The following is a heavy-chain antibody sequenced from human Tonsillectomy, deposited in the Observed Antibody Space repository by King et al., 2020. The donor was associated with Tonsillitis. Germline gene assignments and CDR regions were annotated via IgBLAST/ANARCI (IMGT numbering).Heavy chain of an antibody. CDR2: ISASGVTT. Sequence: VQLVESGGGLEQPGGSLRLSCVGSGFTFSRYAMTWVRQAPGKGLERLSVISASGVTTYYADTVKGRFIISRDNSKNTLYLQMNNLGAEDTAMYFCATYWDTTLVDDYWGQGTLVTVSS. CDR3: ATYWDTTLVDDY. D-gene: IGHD2/OR15-2a*01. V-gene: IGHV3-23*04. J-gene: IGHJ4*02. CDR1: GFTFSRYA.